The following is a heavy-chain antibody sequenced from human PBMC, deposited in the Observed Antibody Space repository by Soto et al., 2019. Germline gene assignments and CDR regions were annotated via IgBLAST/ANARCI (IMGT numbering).Heavy chain of an antibody. CDR1: GFTFSNAW. CDR3: TQWVWLWPQYLDY. D-gene: IGHD5-18*01. V-gene: IGHV3-15*01. Sequence: GGSLRLSCAASGFTFSNAWMSWVRQAPGKGLEWVGRIKSKTDGGTTDYAAPVKGRFTISRDDSKNTLYLQMNSLKTEDTAVYYWTQWVWLWPQYLDYWGQGTLVT. J-gene: IGHJ4*02. CDR2: IKSKTDGGTT.